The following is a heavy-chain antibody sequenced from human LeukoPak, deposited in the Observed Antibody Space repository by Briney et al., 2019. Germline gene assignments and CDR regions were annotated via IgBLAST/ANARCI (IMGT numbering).Heavy chain of an antibody. J-gene: IGHJ5*02. CDR3: ARADERLNWFDP. CDR1: GYSISSGYY. Sequence: SETLSLTCTVSGYSISSGYYWGWIRQPPGKGLEWIGSIYHSGSTYYNPSLKSRVTISVDTSKNQFSLKLSSVTAADTAVYYCARADERLNWFDPWGQGTLVTVSS. V-gene: IGHV4-38-2*02. D-gene: IGHD2-21*02. CDR2: IYHSGST.